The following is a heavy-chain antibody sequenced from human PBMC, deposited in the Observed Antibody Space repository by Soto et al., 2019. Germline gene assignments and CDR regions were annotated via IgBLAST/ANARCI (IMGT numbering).Heavy chain of an antibody. CDR3: AHRVLRTVFGLVTTTAIYFDS. D-gene: IGHD3-3*01. CDR1: GFSLTTSGVG. Sequence: QITLNESGPTQVKPRQTLTLTCTFSGFSLTTSGVGVGWIRQSPGKAPEWLALIYWDDDKRYSPSLKSRLTITKDTSKNQVVLTMADLDPADTATYYCAHRVLRTVFGLVTTTAIYFDSRGQGTPVAVSS. J-gene: IGHJ4*02. V-gene: IGHV2-5*02. CDR2: IYWDDDK.